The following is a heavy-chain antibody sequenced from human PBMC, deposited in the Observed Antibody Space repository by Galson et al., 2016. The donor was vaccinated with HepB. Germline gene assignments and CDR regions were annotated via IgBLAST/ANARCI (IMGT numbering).Heavy chain of an antibody. CDR2: IYYSGST. D-gene: IGHD3-10*01. Sequence: SETLSLTCTVSNGSISSDYWSWFRQAPGKGLELIGHIYYSGSTNYNPSLKSRVTISVDTSKNQFSLKLSSVTAADTAVYYCARGGDRYCDFRHRGKGTLVTVSS. CDR1: NGSISSDY. CDR3: ARGGDRYCDFRH. V-gene: IGHV4-59*01. J-gene: IGHJ1*01.